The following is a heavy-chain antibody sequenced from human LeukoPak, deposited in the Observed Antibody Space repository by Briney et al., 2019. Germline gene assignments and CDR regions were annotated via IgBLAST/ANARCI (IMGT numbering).Heavy chain of an antibody. CDR2: IYTSGST. D-gene: IGHD3-22*01. Sequence: PSETLSLTCTVSGGSISSGSYSWSWIRQPAGKGLEWIGRIYTSGSTNYNPSLKSRVTISVDTSKNQFSLKLSSVTAADTAVYYCARDHTYYYDSSGYSSHFDYWGQGTLVTVSS. CDR1: GGSISSGSYS. CDR3: ARDHTYYYDSSGYSSHFDY. V-gene: IGHV4-61*02. J-gene: IGHJ4*02.